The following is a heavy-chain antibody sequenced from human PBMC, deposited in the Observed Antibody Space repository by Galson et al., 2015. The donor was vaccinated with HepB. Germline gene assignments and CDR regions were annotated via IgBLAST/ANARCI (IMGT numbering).Heavy chain of an antibody. J-gene: IGHJ4*02. CDR1: GYTFTSYA. CDR2: INAGNGNT. CDR3: ARVSYDILTGYSPPDY. V-gene: IGHV1-3*01. Sequence: SVKVSCKASGYTFTSYAMHWVRQAPGQRLEWMGWINAGNGNTKYSQKFQGRVTITRDTSASTAYMELSSLRSEDTAVYYCARVSYDILTGYSPPDYWGQGTLVTVSS. D-gene: IGHD3-9*01.